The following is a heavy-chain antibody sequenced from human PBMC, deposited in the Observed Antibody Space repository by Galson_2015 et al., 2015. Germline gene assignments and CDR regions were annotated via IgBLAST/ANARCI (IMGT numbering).Heavy chain of an antibody. Sequence: SLRLSCAASGFTFRSYAMTWVRQAPGKGLEYVSTVTGSGDTTYHADSVKGRFTISRDNSKNTLYLQMNTLRAEDTAIYYCAKGEGVAGAGGFDPWGQGTLVTVSS. CDR1: GFTFRSYA. D-gene: IGHD6-13*01. CDR3: AKGEGVAGAGGFDP. CDR2: VTGSGDTT. J-gene: IGHJ5*02. V-gene: IGHV3-23*01.